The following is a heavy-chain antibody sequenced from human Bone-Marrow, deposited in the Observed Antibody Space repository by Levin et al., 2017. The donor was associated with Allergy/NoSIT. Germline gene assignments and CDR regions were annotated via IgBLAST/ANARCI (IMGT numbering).Heavy chain of an antibody. CDR1: GGSFSGYY. CDR2: INHSGST. J-gene: IGHJ6*02. Sequence: GSLRLSCAVYGGSFSGYYWSWIRQPPGKGLEWIGEINHSGSTNYNPSLKSRVTISVDTSKNQFSLKLSSVTAADTAVYYCAREPKLIVATSLGGYYYYYYGMDVWGQGTTVTVSS. D-gene: IGHD5-12*01. CDR3: AREPKLIVATSLGGYYYYYYGMDV. V-gene: IGHV4-34*01.